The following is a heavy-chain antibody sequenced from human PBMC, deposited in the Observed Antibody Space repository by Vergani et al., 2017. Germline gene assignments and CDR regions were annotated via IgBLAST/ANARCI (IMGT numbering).Heavy chain of an antibody. D-gene: IGHD3-10*01. CDR3: AGELGATARGNFFYGLEI. J-gene: IGHJ6*04. V-gene: IGHV1-2*02. Sequence: QAQLVQSGAELKKPGASVKVSCRASGYKFPGYYIHWVRQAPGQGLQWMGWVNPNSGGANIAQDFKGRVTMTSDQPSTTAYLELRSLRPDDTAVYFCAGELGATARGNFFYGLEIWGKGTTVTVST. CDR1: GYKFPGYY. CDR2: VNPNSGGA.